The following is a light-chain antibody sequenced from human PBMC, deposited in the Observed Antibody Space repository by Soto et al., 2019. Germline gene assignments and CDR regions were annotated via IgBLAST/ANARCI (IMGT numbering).Light chain of an antibody. V-gene: IGKV1-5*03. Sequence: DIQMTQSPSTLSASVGDRVTITCRASQSVDVGLAWFQQKPGKAPKVLIHKASSLDSGVRSRFSGSGSGTEFTLTITSLQPDDFATYYCQHYSASSPWTFGQGTKVEIK. CDR1: QSVDVG. J-gene: IGKJ1*01. CDR2: KAS. CDR3: QHYSASSPWT.